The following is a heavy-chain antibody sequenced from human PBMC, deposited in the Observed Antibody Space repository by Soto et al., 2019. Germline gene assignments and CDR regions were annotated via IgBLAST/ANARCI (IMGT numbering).Heavy chain of an antibody. J-gene: IGHJ6*02. D-gene: IGHD6-6*01. V-gene: IGHV1-69*10. CDR3: ARARAYSSSSYYGLDV. Sequence: ASVKVSCKASGGTFSSYAISWVRQAPGQGLEWMGGIIPILGIANYAQKFQGRVTITADKSTSTAYMELSSLRSEDTAVYYCARARAYSSSSYYGLDVWGPGTTVTVSS. CDR1: GGTFSSYA. CDR2: IIPILGIA.